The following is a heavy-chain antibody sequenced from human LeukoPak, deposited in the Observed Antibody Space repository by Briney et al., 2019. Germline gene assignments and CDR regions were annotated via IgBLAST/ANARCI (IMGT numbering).Heavy chain of an antibody. CDR2: ISYDGSNK. V-gene: IGHV3-30*18. CDR1: GFMFRKNA. Sequence: PGGSLRLSCAASGFMFRKNAMHWVRQAPGKGLEWVAVISYDGSNKYYADSVKGRFTISRDNSKNTLYLQMNSLRAEDTAVYYCAKEGSGSPNYYYGMDVWGQGTTVTVSS. J-gene: IGHJ6*02. D-gene: IGHD3-10*01. CDR3: AKEGSGSPNYYYGMDV.